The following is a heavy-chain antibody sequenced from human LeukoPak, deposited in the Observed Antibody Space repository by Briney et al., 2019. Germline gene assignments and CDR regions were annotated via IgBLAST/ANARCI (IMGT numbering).Heavy chain of an antibody. CDR1: GFTVSNNY. CDR2: IKPDGNEK. V-gene: IGHV3-7*05. Sequence: PGGSLRLSCAASGFTVSNNYMTWARQAPGKGLEWVAYIKPDGNEKYYVDSVKGRFTISRDNAKNSLYLQMSSLRTDDTAVYYCARGTYYYLYWGQGTLVTVSS. J-gene: IGHJ4*02. CDR3: ARGTYYYLY. D-gene: IGHD3-10*01.